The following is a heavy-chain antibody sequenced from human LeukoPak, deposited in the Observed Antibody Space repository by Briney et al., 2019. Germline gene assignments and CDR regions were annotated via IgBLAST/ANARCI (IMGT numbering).Heavy chain of an antibody. CDR1: GFTFSDHY. V-gene: IGHV3-72*01. CDR2: TRNKAHSYTT. CDR3: ARGSTGWPGERGDY. D-gene: IGHD6-19*01. Sequence: PGGSLRLSCAASGFTFSDHYMDWVRQAPGKGLEWVGRTRNKAHSYTTEYAASVKGRFTISRDDSKSSLYLQMNSLKTEDTAVYYCARGSTGWPGERGDYWGQGTLVTVSS. J-gene: IGHJ4*02.